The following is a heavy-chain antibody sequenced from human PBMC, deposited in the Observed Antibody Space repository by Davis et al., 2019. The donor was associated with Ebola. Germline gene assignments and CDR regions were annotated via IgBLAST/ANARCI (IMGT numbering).Heavy chain of an antibody. CDR2: IYPGDSDT. D-gene: IGHD3-22*01. CDR3: AKQESLYGSSDY. CDR1: GYSFTSYW. Sequence: PGESLKISCKGSGYSFTSYWIGWVRQMPGKGLEWMGIIYPGDSDTRYSPSFEGQVTISVDRSISTAYLQWSSLKASDTAMYYCAKQESLYGSSDYWGQGTLVTVSS. V-gene: IGHV5-51*01. J-gene: IGHJ4*02.